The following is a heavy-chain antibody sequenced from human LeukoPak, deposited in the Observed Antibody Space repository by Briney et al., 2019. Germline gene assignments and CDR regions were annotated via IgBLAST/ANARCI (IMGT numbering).Heavy chain of an antibody. V-gene: IGHV3-66*01. D-gene: IGHD3-22*01. Sequence: GGSLRLACAASGFTVSSNYMSWVRQAAGKGLEWVSVIYTGGSTYYADSVKGRFTISRGNSKTTLYLQMNTLRAEDTAVYYCARATYDSSAVDAFDIWGQGTMVTVSP. CDR3: ARATYDSSAVDAFDI. CDR2: IYTGGST. J-gene: IGHJ3*02. CDR1: GFTVSSNY.